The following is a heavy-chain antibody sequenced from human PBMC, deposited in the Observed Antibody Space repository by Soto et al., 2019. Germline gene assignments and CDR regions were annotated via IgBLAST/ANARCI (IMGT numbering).Heavy chain of an antibody. CDR3: AMSMTTVTTEIGLAIIQLESQH. CDR1: GGSISSSSYY. J-gene: IGHJ1*01. CDR2: IYYSGST. D-gene: IGHD4-17*01. V-gene: IGHV4-39*01. Sequence: SETLSLTCTVSGGSISSSSYYWGWIRQPPGKGLEWIGSIYYSGSTYYNPSLKSRVSISVDTSKNQFSLKLSSVTAADTAVYYCAMSMTTVTTEIGLAIIQLESQHWGQGTLVTVSS.